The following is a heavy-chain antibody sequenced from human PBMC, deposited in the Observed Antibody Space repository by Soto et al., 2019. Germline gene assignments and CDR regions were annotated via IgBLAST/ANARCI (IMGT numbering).Heavy chain of an antibody. J-gene: IGHJ4*02. Sequence: SVKVSCKASGGTFSSYTISWVRQAPGQGLEWMGRTIPILGIANYAQKIQGRVTITADKSTSTAYIELSSLRSEDTAVYYCAREEYSGYDSSALFDYWGQGTLVTVSS. CDR1: GGTFSSYT. CDR3: AREEYSGYDSSALFDY. V-gene: IGHV1-69*04. D-gene: IGHD5-12*01. CDR2: TIPILGIA.